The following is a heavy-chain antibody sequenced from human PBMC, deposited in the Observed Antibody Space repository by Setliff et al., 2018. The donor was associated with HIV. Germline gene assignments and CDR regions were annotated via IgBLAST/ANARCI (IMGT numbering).Heavy chain of an antibody. CDR1: GFTFTDYW. J-gene: IGHJ6*02. V-gene: IGHV3-74*01. Sequence: GGSLRLSCAASGFTFTDYWMHWVRQVPGQGLVWVSRINVDGSSISYADSVKGRFTISRDNAKNTLFLQMDSLRAEDTAVYYCARGRNRNYVVYGMDVWGQGTTVTVSS. CDR3: ARGRNRNYVVYGMDV. CDR2: INVDGSSI. D-gene: IGHD1-7*01.